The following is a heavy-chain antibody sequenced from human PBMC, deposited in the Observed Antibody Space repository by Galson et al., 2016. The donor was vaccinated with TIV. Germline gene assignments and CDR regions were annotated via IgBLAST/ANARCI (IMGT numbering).Heavy chain of an antibody. Sequence: SLRLSCAASGFPFSDHGMHWVRQAPGKGLEWLSLSSFDGGIEYYADSVKGRFTISRDNSRNTLYLQMDRLRVDDTAIYYCAKDHREGYNYFYYFDSWGQGTLVTVSS. CDR3: AKDHREGYNYFYYFDS. D-gene: IGHD5-24*01. CDR2: SSFDGGIE. V-gene: IGHV3-30*18. CDR1: GFPFSDHG. J-gene: IGHJ4*02.